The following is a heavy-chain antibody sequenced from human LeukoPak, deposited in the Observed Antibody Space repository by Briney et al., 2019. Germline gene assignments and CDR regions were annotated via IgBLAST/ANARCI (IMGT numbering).Heavy chain of an antibody. CDR2: ISGSGGST. D-gene: IGHD3-10*01. Sequence: PGGSLRLSCAASGFTFSSYATSWVRQAPGKGLEWVSAISGSGGSTYYADSVKGRFTISRDNSKNTLYLQMNSLRAEDTAVYYCAKSLLWFGELNYWGQGTLVTVSS. V-gene: IGHV3-23*01. J-gene: IGHJ4*02. CDR3: AKSLLWFGELNY. CDR1: GFTFSSYA.